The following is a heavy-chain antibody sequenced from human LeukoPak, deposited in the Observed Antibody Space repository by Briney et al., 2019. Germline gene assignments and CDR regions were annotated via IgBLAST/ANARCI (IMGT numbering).Heavy chain of an antibody. CDR3: AKANDYGGNSIDAFDI. J-gene: IGHJ3*02. Sequence: PGGSLRLSCATSGSTFSSYAMSWVRQAPGKGLEWVSGISGSGGITYYADSVKGRFTISRDISKNTLYLQMNSLRAEDTALYYCAKANDYGGNSIDAFDIWGQGTMVTVSS. D-gene: IGHD4-23*01. CDR2: ISGSGGIT. CDR1: GSTFSSYA. V-gene: IGHV3-23*01.